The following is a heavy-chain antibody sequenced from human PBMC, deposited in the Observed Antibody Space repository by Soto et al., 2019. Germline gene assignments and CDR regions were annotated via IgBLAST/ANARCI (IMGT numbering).Heavy chain of an antibody. CDR2: IKQDGSEK. CDR3: ARDGMVREGSYFAY. J-gene: IGHJ4*02. V-gene: IGHV3-7*05. Sequence: AWCMRLSCAASGVSFRSYWMSGVRQAPGKGLEWVANIKQDGSEKYYVDSVKGRFTISRDNAKNSLYLQMNSLRAEDTAVYYCARDGMVREGSYFAYRGQGTLVPVSS. D-gene: IGHD2-8*01. CDR1: GVSFRSYW.